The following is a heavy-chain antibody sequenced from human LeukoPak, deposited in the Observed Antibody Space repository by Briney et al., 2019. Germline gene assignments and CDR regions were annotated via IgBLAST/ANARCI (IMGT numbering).Heavy chain of an antibody. CDR2: IKQDGSEK. D-gene: IGHD2-2*02. J-gene: IGHJ6*04. CDR3: ARDWWGAPRGIVVVPAAIRTGLDV. V-gene: IGHV3-7*01. CDR1: GFTFSSYW. Sequence: GGSLRLSCAASGFTFSSYWMSWVRQVPGKGLEWVANIKQDGSEKYYVDSVKGRFTISRDNAKNSLYLQMNSLRAEDTAVYYCARDWWGAPRGIVVVPAAIRTGLDVWGKGTTVTVSS.